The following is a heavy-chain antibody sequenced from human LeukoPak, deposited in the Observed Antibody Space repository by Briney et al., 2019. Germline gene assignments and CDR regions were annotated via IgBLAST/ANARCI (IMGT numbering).Heavy chain of an antibody. CDR2: ISWNSGSI. CDR3: ATDRNSGKYYDY. J-gene: IGHJ4*02. D-gene: IGHD1-26*01. Sequence: GGSLRLSCAGSGFIFNNSAMHWVRQPPGKGLEWVSGISWNSGSIDYADSVKGRFTISRDNSKDTLYLQMNSLRAEDTAVYYCATDRNSGKYYDYWGQGTLVTVSS. CDR1: GFIFNNSA. V-gene: IGHV3-9*01.